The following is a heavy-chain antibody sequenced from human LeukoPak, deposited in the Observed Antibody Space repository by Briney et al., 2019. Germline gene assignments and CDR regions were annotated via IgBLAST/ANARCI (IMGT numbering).Heavy chain of an antibody. CDR1: VYTFTIYG. CDR3: ARVPIAAAATTYYYYYYYMDV. Sequence: ASVTVSFKSSVYTFTIYGISWVRQAPGQGLEWMGWISAYNGNTNYAQKLQGRVTMTTDTSTSIAYMELRSLRSDDTAVYYCARVPIAAAATTYYYYYYYMDVWGKGTTVTVSS. J-gene: IGHJ6*03. D-gene: IGHD6-13*01. V-gene: IGHV1-18*01. CDR2: ISAYNGNT.